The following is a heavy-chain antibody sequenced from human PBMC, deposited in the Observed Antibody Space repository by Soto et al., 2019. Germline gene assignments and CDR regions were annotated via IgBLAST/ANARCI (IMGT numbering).Heavy chain of an antibody. D-gene: IGHD4-17*01. Sequence: PGGSLRLSCAASGFTFSNAWMNWVRQVPGKGLEWVGRIKSKSDGGTPDYAAPAKGRFTISRDDSINTLYLQMNSLKTEDTAVYYCARDLNYGLFDYWGQGTLVTVSS. CDR3: ARDLNYGLFDY. CDR2: IKSKSDGGTP. CDR1: GFTFSNAW. J-gene: IGHJ4*02. V-gene: IGHV3-15*07.